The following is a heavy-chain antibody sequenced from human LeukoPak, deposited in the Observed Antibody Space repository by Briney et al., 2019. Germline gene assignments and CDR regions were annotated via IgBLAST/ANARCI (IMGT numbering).Heavy chain of an antibody. V-gene: IGHV4-39*01. CDR3: ARHDSSGPYNASDI. CDR1: GVSIRRSTYY. CDR2: IYYSGTT. D-gene: IGHD3-22*01. Sequence: KTSETLSLTCTVSGVSIRRSTYYWGWIRQPPGKGLEWIGSIYYSGTTYYNPSLKSRVTISVDTSKNQFSLRLSSVTATDTAVYYCARHDSSGPYNASDIWGQGTMVTVSS. J-gene: IGHJ3*02.